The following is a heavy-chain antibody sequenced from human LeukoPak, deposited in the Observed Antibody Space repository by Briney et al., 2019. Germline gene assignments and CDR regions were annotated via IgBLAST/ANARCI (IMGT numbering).Heavy chain of an antibody. J-gene: IGHJ4*02. D-gene: IGHD5-18*01. V-gene: IGHV4-34*01. CDR3: ASSFSRHCYGYRK. CDR2: INHSGST. CDR1: GVSFSGYY. Sequence: SETLSLTCAVYGVSFSGYYWSWIRQPPGKGLEWIGEINHSGSTNYNPSLKSRATISVDTSKNQFSLKLSSVTAADTAVYYCASSFSRHCYGYRKWGQGTPVTVSS.